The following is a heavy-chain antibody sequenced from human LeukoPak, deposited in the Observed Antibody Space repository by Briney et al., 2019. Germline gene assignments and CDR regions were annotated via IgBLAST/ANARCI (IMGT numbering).Heavy chain of an antibody. CDR1: GGTFSSYA. V-gene: IGHV1-69*04. Sequence: SVKVSCKASGGTFSSYAISWVRQVPGQGLEWMGRIIPILGIANYAQKFQGRVTITADKSTSTAYMELSSLRSEDTAVYYCASLDYDYVWGSYRYSALDYWGQGTLVTVSS. CDR2: IIPILGIA. J-gene: IGHJ4*02. CDR3: ASLDYDYVWGSYRYSALDY. D-gene: IGHD3-16*02.